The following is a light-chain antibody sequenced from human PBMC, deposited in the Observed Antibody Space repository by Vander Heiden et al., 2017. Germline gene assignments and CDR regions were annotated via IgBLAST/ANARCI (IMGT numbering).Light chain of an antibody. CDR1: QTISVY. J-gene: IGKJ5*01. Sequence: DIQMTQSPAPLSASVGDRVTFTCRASQTISVYLHWYQHKPGEAPKLLLYDASNLQSRVSSGCSGSSSGGDFSLTISSLQPEDFAAYYCQQTYSTLSLTFGQGTRLEIK. CDR3: QQTYSTLSLT. CDR2: DAS. V-gene: IGKV1-39*01.